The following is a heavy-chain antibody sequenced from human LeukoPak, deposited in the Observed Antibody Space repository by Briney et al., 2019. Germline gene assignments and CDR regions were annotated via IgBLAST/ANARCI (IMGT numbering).Heavy chain of an antibody. V-gene: IGHV1-2*02. CDR2: INTKTGRT. Sequence: ASVKVSCKTSGYTFTDYYIHWVRQAPGQGLEWMGWINTKTGRTSFARTFQGRVTLTRDPSITTVYMDMAWLTSDDTAIYFCERADFIDAGPYVIAPWGQGTLVTVSS. D-gene: IGHD3-3*01. CDR1: GYTFTDYY. CDR3: ERADFIDAGPYVIAP. J-gene: IGHJ5*02.